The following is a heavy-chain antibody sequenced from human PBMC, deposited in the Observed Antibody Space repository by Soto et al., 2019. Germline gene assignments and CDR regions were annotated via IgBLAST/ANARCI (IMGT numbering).Heavy chain of an antibody. CDR1: GYTFTGYY. CDR2: INPNSGGT. J-gene: IGHJ5*02. Sequence: GASVKVSGKASGYTFTGYYMHWVRQAPGQGLEWMGWINPNSGGTNYAQKFQGRVTMTRDTSISTAYMELSRLRSDDTAVYYCARDLVEYCSSTSCYNWFDPWGQGTLVTVSS. D-gene: IGHD2-2*01. CDR3: ARDLVEYCSSTSCYNWFDP. V-gene: IGHV1-2*02.